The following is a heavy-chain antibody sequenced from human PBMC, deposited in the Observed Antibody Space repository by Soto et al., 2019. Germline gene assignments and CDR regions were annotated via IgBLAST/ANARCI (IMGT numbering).Heavy chain of an antibody. CDR3: ARRDGGNCSGGSCYDDAFDI. V-gene: IGHV4-59*08. Sequence: SETLSLTCTVSGGSISSCYWSWIRQPPGKGLEWIGYIYYSGSTNYDPSLKSRVTISVDTSKNQFSLKLSSVTAADTAVYYCARRDGGNCSGGSCYDDAFDIWGQGTMVTVPS. J-gene: IGHJ3*02. CDR2: IYYSGST. CDR1: GGSISSCY. D-gene: IGHD2-15*01.